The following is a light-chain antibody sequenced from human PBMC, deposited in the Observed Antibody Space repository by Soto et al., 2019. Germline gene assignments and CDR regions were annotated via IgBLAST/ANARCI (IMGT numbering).Light chain of an antibody. CDR3: QQYDNWPPIT. CDR2: GAS. J-gene: IGKJ5*01. V-gene: IGKV3-15*01. CDR1: QSVSSN. Sequence: EIVMTQSPVTLSVSPGERATLSCRASQSVSSNLAWYQQKPGQAPRLLIYGASTRATGIPARFSGSGSGTDFTLTISSLQPEDFAVYFCQQYDNWPPITFGQGARLEIK.